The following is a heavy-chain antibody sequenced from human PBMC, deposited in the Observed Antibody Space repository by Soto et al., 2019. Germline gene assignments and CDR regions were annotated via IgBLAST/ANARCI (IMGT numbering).Heavy chain of an antibody. D-gene: IGHD2-15*01. V-gene: IGHV3-48*01. CDR1: GFTFSSYS. Sequence: PGGSLRLSCAASGFTFSSYSMNWVRQAPGKGLEWVSYISSSSSTIYYADSVKGRFTISRDNAKNSLYLQMNSLRAEDTAVYYCVRYCSGGSCPDAFDIWGQGTMVTV. CDR3: VRYCSGGSCPDAFDI. CDR2: ISSSSSTI. J-gene: IGHJ3*02.